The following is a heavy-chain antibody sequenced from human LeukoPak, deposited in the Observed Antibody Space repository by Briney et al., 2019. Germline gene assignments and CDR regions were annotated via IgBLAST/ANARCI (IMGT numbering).Heavy chain of an antibody. J-gene: IGHJ6*02. CDR2: IIPIFGTA. V-gene: IGHV1-69*13. Sequence: SVKVSCKASGYTFTSYYMHWVRQAPGQGLEWMGGIIPIFGTANYAQKFQGRVTITADESTSTAYMELSSLRSEDTAVCYCASGYYYDSSGLDVWGQGTTVTVSS. CDR1: GYTFTSYY. CDR3: ASGYYYDSSGLDV. D-gene: IGHD3-22*01.